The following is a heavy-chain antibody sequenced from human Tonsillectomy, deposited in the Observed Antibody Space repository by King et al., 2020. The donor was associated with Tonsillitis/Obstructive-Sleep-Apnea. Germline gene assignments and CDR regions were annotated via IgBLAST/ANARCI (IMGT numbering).Heavy chain of an antibody. J-gene: IGHJ6*03. CDR2: INWNGGST. CDR3: ARDLKIRWYYYYMDV. V-gene: IGHV3-20*04. D-gene: IGHD6-13*01. CDR1: GFTFDDYG. Sequence: VQLVESGGGVVRPGGFLRLSCAASGFTFDDYGMSWVRQAPGKGLEWVSGINWNGGSTGYADSVKGRFTISRDNAKKSLNLQMNSLRAEDTALYYCARDLKIRWYYYYMDVWGKGTTVTVSS.